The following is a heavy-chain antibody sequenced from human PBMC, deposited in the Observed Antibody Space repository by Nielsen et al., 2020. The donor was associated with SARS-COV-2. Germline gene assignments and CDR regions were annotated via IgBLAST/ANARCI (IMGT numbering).Heavy chain of an antibody. CDR2: IYPGDSDT. CDR3: ARHKGGGYVTSNYYYYGMDV. J-gene: IGHJ6*02. CDR1: GYSFTSYW. D-gene: IGHD5-12*01. Sequence: GESLKISCKGSGYSFTSYWIGWVRQMPGKGLEWMGIIYPGDSDTRYSPSFQGQVTISADKSISTAYLQWSSLKASDTAMYYCARHKGGGYVTSNYYYYGMDVWGQGTTVTVSS. V-gene: IGHV5-51*01.